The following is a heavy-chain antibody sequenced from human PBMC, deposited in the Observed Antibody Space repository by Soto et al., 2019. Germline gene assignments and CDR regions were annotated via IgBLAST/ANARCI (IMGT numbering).Heavy chain of an antibody. Sequence: QVQLVQSGAEVKKPGASVKVSCKASGYTFTSYGISWGRQATGQGLEWMGWISAYNGNTNYAQKLQARVTMTTDTSTITAYMELRSLRSDDTAVYYCARGHTPYCGGDCYSRDGYNWFDPWGQGTLVTVSS. CDR2: ISAYNGNT. D-gene: IGHD2-21*01. J-gene: IGHJ5*02. CDR3: ARGHTPYCGGDCYSRDGYNWFDP. V-gene: IGHV1-18*01. CDR1: GYTFTSYG.